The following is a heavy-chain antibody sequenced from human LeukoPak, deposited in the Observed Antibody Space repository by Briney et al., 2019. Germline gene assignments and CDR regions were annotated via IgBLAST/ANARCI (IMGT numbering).Heavy chain of an antibody. V-gene: IGHV7-4-1*02. D-gene: IGHD3-22*01. J-gene: IGHJ4*02. CDR2: INTNTGNP. Sequence: ASVKVSCKASGYTFTSYAMNWVRQAPGQGLEWMGWINTNTGNPTYAQGFTGRFVFSFDTSVSTAYLQISSLKAEDTAVYYCARGPRADYYDSLYYFDYWGQGTLVTVSS. CDR1: GYTFTSYA. CDR3: ARGPRADYYDSLYYFDY.